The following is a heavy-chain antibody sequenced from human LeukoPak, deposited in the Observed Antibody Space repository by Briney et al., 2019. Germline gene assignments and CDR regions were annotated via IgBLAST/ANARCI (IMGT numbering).Heavy chain of an antibody. J-gene: IGHJ4*02. CDR3: ARPGDYSNFFDY. Sequence: SETLSLTCAVYGGSFSGYYWSWIRQPPGKGLEWIGEINHSGSTNYNPSLKSRVTISVDTSKNQFSLKLSSVTAADTAVYYCARPGDYSNFFDYWGQGTLVTVSS. D-gene: IGHD4-11*01. V-gene: IGHV4-34*01. CDR1: GGSFSGYY. CDR2: INHSGST.